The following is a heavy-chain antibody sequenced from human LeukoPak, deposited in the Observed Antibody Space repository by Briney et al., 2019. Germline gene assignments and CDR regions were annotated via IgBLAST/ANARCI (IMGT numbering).Heavy chain of an antibody. CDR3: ARGRYCSSTSCHYFDY. CDR1: GFTFSSYW. CDR2: IKQDGSEK. D-gene: IGHD2-2*01. J-gene: IGHJ4*02. Sequence: GGSLRLSCAASGFTFSSYWMSWVRQAPGKGLEWVANIKQDGSEKYYVDSVKGRFTISRDNAKNSLYLQMNSLRAEDTAVYYCARGRYCSSTSCHYFDYWGQGPLVTVSS. V-gene: IGHV3-7*01.